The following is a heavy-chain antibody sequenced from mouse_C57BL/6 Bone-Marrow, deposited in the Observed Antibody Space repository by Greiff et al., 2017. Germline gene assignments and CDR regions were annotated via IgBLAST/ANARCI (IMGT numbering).Heavy chain of an antibody. CDR1: GFTFSSYT. V-gene: IGHV5-9*01. CDR2: ISGGGGNT. Sequence: EVQGVESGGGLVKPGGSLKLSCAASGFTFSSYTMSWVRQTPEKRLEWVATISGGGGNTYYPDSVKGRFTISRDNAKNTLYLQMSSLRSEDTSLYYCARHPYWGQGTTLTVSS. CDR3: ARHPY. J-gene: IGHJ2*01.